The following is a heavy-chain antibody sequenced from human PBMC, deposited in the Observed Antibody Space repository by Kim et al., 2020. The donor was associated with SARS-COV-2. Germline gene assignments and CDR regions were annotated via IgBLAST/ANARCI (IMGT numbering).Heavy chain of an antibody. CDR1: GGSITPYY. CDR3: ARHNSAYGPIDP. V-gene: IGHV4-59*08. D-gene: IGHD5-12*01. Sequence: SETLSLTCTVSGGSITPYYWSWIRQPPGKGLEWIGYIFYSGSASYNPSLNSRVTISVDTSKNELSLRLSPVTAADTAVYYCARHNSAYGPIDPWGQGALV. CDR2: IFYSGSA. J-gene: IGHJ5*02.